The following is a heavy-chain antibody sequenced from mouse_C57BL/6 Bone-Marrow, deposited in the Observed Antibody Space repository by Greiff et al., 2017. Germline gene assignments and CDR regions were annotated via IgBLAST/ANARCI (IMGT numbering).Heavy chain of an antibody. CDR1: GFNIKDDY. CDR3: TTRLQDYYAMDY. Sequence: EVKLVESGAELVRPGASVKLSCTASGFNIKDDYMHWVKQRPEQGLEWIGWIDPENGDTDYASKFQGKATITADTSSHTAYLQLSSLTSEDTAVYYCTTRLQDYYAMDYWGQGTSVTVSS. V-gene: IGHV14-4*01. D-gene: IGHD2-2*01. J-gene: IGHJ4*01. CDR2: IDPENGDT.